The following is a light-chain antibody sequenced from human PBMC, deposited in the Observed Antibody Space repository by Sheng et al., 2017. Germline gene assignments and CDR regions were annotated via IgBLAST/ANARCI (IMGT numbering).Light chain of an antibody. CDR2: GAS. CDR3: QQYGNSRGT. J-gene: IGKJ1*01. Sequence: EIVLTQSPGTLSLSPGERATLSCRASQSVSSTYLAWYQHKPGQAPRLLIYGASRRATGIPDRFSGSGSGTDFTLTISRLEPEDFAVYYCQQYGNSRGTFGQGTTVEIK. CDR1: QSVSSTY. V-gene: IGKV3-20*01.